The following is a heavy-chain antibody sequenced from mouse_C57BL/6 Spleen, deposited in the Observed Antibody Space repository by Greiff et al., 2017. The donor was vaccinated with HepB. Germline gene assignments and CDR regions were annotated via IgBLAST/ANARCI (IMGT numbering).Heavy chain of an antibody. CDR1: GYTFTSYW. V-gene: IGHV1-59*01. J-gene: IGHJ3*01. D-gene: IGHD2-5*01. CDR3: ARSPYSNAWFAY. CDR2: IDPSDSYT. Sequence: QVQLQQSGAELVRPGTSVKLSCKASGYTFTSYWMHWVKQRPGQGLEWIGVIDPSDSYTNYNQKFKGKATLTVDTSSSTAYMQLSSLTSEDSAVYYCARSPYSNAWFAYWGQGTLVTVSA.